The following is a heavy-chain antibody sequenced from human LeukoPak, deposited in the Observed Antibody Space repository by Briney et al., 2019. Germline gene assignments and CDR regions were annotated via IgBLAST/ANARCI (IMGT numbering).Heavy chain of an antibody. D-gene: IGHD3-9*01. CDR1: GGSFSGYY. Sequence: SETLSLTCAVSGGSFSGYYWSWIRQPPGKGLEWIGEINHSGSTNYNPSLKSRVTISVDTSKNQFSLKLSSVTAADTAVYYCARSLRYFDWLRVWFDPWGQGTLVTVSS. V-gene: IGHV4-34*01. J-gene: IGHJ5*02. CDR3: ARSLRYFDWLRVWFDP. CDR2: INHSGST.